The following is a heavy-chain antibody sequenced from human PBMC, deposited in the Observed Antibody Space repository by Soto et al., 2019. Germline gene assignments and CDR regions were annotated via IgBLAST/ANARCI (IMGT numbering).Heavy chain of an antibody. Sequence: SETLSLTCTVSVGSISSYYWSWIRQPPGRGLEWIGYIYCSGSTNYNPSLKSRVTISVDTSKNQFSLKLSSVTAADTAVYYCAGNYDFWSGYSFIASPGMDVWGQGTTVTVSS. D-gene: IGHD3-3*01. CDR3: AGNYDFWSGYSFIASPGMDV. CDR2: IYCSGST. V-gene: IGHV4-59*01. CDR1: VGSISSYY. J-gene: IGHJ6*02.